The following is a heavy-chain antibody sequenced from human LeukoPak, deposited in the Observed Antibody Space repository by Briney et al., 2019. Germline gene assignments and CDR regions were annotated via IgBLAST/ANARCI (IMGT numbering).Heavy chain of an antibody. CDR1: GYTFTSYD. Sequence: GASVKVSCKTSGYTFTSYDISWMRQAPGQGLEWMGWISAYNGNTNYAQKLQGRVTMTTDTSTSTAYMELRSLRSNDTAVYYCARARGSSGWYMYFDYWGQGTLVTVSS. J-gene: IGHJ4*02. CDR2: ISAYNGNT. D-gene: IGHD6-19*01. V-gene: IGHV1-18*01. CDR3: ARARGSSGWYMYFDY.